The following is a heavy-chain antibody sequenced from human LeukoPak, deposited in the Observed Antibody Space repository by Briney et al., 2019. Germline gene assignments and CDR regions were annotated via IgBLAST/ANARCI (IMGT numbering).Heavy chain of an antibody. Sequence: GGSLRLSCAASGFTVSNKYMSWVRQAPGKGQEWVSVIYGGGSTSYADSVKGRFTISRDNSKNMLYLQMNSLRADDTAVYYCARDRSDGNYYMVVWGKGTTVTVSS. V-gene: IGHV3-53*01. CDR1: GFTVSNKY. CDR2: IYGGGST. CDR3: ARDRSDGNYYMVV. J-gene: IGHJ6*03. D-gene: IGHD5-24*01.